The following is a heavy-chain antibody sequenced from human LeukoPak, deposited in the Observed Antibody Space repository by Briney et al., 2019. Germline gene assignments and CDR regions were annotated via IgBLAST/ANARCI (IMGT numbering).Heavy chain of an antibody. Sequence: SETLSLTCTVSGGSISSSSYYWGWIRQPPGKGLEWIGSIYYSGSTYYNPSLKSRVTISVDTSKNQFSLKLSSVTAADTAVYYCARRFNSRPFDYWGQGTLVTVSS. D-gene: IGHD6-13*01. CDR3: ARRFNSRPFDY. V-gene: IGHV4-39*07. CDR2: IYYSGST. CDR1: GGSISSSSYY. J-gene: IGHJ4*02.